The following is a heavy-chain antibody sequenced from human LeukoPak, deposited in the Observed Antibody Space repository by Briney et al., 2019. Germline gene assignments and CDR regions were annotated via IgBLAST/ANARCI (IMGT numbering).Heavy chain of an antibody. CDR1: GFTFSSYG. Sequence: GVSLRLSCAGSGFTFSSYGMHWVRHAPGKGLEWVAVIWYDGSNKYYADSVKGRFTISRDNSTNTLDLQMNSLRAEDTAVYYCARDLWFGELLYPQYYYYGMDVWGQGTTVTVSS. J-gene: IGHJ6*02. CDR2: IWYDGSNK. CDR3: ARDLWFGELLYPQYYYYGMDV. V-gene: IGHV3-33*01. D-gene: IGHD3-10*01.